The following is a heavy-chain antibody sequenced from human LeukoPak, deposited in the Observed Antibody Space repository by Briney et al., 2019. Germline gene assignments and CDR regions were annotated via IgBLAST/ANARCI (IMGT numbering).Heavy chain of an antibody. CDR2: IHYSGST. D-gene: IGHD3-3*01. Sequence: SETLSLTCTVSGASISSYFWSWIRQPPGKGLEWIGFIHYSGSTNYNPSLKSRVTMSVDTSKNQFSLKLTSVTAADTAVYYCASRSSIWSGYQDTLYYFDSWGQGTLVTVSS. CDR3: ASRSSIWSGYQDTLYYFDS. J-gene: IGHJ4*02. V-gene: IGHV4-59*01. CDR1: GASISSYF.